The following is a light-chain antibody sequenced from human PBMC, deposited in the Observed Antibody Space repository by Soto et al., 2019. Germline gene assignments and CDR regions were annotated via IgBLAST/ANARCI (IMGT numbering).Light chain of an antibody. Sequence: EIVLTQSPATLSLSPGERATLSCRASPSVTNYLAWYQQKPGQAPRLLIYGAFNRATGIPARFSGSGSGTDFPHTISSLEPEDFAVYYCQQRNIWPPVTFGQGTRLEIK. CDR1: PSVTNY. CDR3: QQRNIWPPVT. J-gene: IGKJ5*01. CDR2: GAF. V-gene: IGKV3-11*01.